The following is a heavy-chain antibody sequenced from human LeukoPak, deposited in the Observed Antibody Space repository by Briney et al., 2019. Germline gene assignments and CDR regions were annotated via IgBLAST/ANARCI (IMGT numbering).Heavy chain of an antibody. Sequence: GGSLRLSCAASGFTLSSYAMSWVRQAPGKGLEWVSGISGSGGSTYYADSVKGRFTISRDNSKNTLYLQMNSLRAEDTAVYYCAKGSTSWYAGPSDYWGQGTLVTVSS. J-gene: IGHJ4*02. CDR2: ISGSGGST. D-gene: IGHD6-13*01. V-gene: IGHV3-23*01. CDR3: AKGSTSWYAGPSDY. CDR1: GFTLSSYA.